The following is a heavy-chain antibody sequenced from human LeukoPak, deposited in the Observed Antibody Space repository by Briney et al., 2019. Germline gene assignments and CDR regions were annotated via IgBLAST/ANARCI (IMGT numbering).Heavy chain of an antibody. CDR1: GFTFSSYA. D-gene: IGHD5-18*01. CDR2: ISGSGGST. V-gene: IGHV3-23*01. CDR3: AKLRGYSYGSGHGMDV. J-gene: IGHJ6*02. Sequence: GGSLRLPCAASGFTFSSYAMSWVRQAPGKGLEWVSAISGSGGSTYYADSVKGRFTISRDNSKNTLYLQMNSLRAEDTAVYYCAKLRGYSYGSGHGMDVWGQGTTVTVSS.